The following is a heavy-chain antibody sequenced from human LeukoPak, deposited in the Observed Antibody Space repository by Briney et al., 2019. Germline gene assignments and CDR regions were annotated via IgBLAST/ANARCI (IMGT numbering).Heavy chain of an antibody. D-gene: IGHD5-18*01. CDR1: GGSISSGSYY. Sequence: MASETLSLTCTVSGGSISSGSYYWSWIRQPAGKGLEWIGRIYTSGSTNYNPSLKSRVTISVDRSKNQFSLKLSSVTAADTAVYYCARERGDTARLPWPRGDAFDIWGQGTMVTVSS. CDR2: IYTSGST. V-gene: IGHV4-61*02. J-gene: IGHJ3*02. CDR3: ARERGDTARLPWPRGDAFDI.